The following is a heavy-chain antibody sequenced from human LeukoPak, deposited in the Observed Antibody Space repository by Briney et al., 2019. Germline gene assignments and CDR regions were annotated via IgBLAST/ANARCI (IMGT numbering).Heavy chain of an antibody. CDR2: ISSSGSTI. V-gene: IGHV3-11*01. D-gene: IGHD6-13*01. Sequence: GGSLRLSCAASGFTFSDYYMSWIRQAPGKGLEWVSYISSSGSTIYYADSVKGRFTISRDNAKNSLYLQMNSLRAEDTAVYYCARPDIAAAGRSWWFDPWGQGTLVTVSS. CDR3: ARPDIAAAGRSWWFDP. CDR1: GFTFSDYY. J-gene: IGHJ5*02.